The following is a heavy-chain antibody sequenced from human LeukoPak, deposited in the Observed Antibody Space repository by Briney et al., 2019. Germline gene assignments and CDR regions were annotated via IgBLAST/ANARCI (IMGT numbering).Heavy chain of an antibody. CDR3: AKLSSGWYLVAGDY. CDR2: MNPNSGNT. J-gene: IGHJ4*02. V-gene: IGHV1-8*01. CDR1: GYTFTTYD. Sequence: ASVKVSCKASGYTFTTYDINWVRQATGQGLEWMGWMNPNSGNTGYTQKFQGRVTMTRNTSISTAYMELSSLRSEDTAVYYCAKLSSGWYLVAGDYWGQGTLVTVSS. D-gene: IGHD6-19*01.